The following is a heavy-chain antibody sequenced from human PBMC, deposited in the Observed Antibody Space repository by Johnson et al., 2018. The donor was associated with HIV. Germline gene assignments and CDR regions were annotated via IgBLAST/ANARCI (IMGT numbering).Heavy chain of an antibody. D-gene: IGHD5-24*01. V-gene: IGHV3-66*01. CDR2: SGSGDST. J-gene: IGHJ3*02. Sequence: VQLVESGGGLVQPGGSLRLSCAASGFTVSSNYMSWVRQAPGKGLEWVSAISGSGDSTYYADSVKGRFNISRDNSKNTLYLQMNSLRAEVTAVYYCARACRDGYTCDAFDIWRQGTMVTVSS. CDR3: ARACRDGYTCDAFDI. CDR1: GFTVSSNY.